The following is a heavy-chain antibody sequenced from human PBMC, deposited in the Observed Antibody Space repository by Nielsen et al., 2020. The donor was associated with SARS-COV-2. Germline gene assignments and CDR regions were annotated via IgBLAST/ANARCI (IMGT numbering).Heavy chain of an antibody. J-gene: IGHJ6*02. CDR2: INPYSGGT. Sequence: ASVKVSCKASGYTFTDYYIHWVRQAPGQGLEWMGRINPYSGGTNYAQKFQGTVTMTRDASISTVYMELTSDDTAVYYCARARATIFGLVMSYGMDVWGQGTTLTVSS. CDR1: GYTFTDYY. CDR3: ARARATIFGLVMSYGMDV. D-gene: IGHD3/OR15-3a*01. V-gene: IGHV1-2*06.